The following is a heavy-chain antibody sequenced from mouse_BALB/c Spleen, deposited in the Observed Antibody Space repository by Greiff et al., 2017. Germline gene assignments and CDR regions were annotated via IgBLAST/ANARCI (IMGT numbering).Heavy chain of an antibody. V-gene: IGHV3-2*02. CDR3: ASPLYYYGSDWNFDV. CDR1: GYSITSDYA. J-gene: IGHJ1*01. CDR2: ISYSGST. D-gene: IGHD1-1*01. Sequence: EVKLQESGPGLVKPSQSLSLTCTVTGYSITSDYAWNWIRQFPGNKLEWMGYISYSGSTSYNPSLKSRISITRDTSKNQFFLQLNSVTTEDTATYYCASPLYYYGSDWNFDVWGAGTTVTVSS.